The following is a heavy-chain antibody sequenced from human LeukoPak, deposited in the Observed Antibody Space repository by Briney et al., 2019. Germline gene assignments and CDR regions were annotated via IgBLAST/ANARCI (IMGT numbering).Heavy chain of an antibody. CDR3: ARDKAFLGYYDTSGYFQQWFDS. V-gene: IGHV1-18*01. D-gene: IGHD3-22*01. CDR2: ISPYNGDT. J-gene: IGHJ5*01. CDR1: GYNFSTYA. Sequence: ASVKVSCKASGYNFSTYAINWVRQAPGQGLEWMGWISPYNGDTHYAQKFQDSVTMTTDTSTSTAYMDLRSLGFDDTAVYYCARDKAFLGYYDTSGYFQQWFDSWGQGTLVTVSS.